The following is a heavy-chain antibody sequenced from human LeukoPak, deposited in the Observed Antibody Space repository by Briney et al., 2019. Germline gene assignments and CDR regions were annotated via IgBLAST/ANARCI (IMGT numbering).Heavy chain of an antibody. Sequence: SQTLSHTCAISGDSVSSNSAAWNWIRQSPSRGLEWLGRTYYRSKWYNDYAVSVKSRITINPDTSKNQVSLQLNSVTPEDTAVYYCARWEELRYYMDVWGKGTTVTVSS. J-gene: IGHJ6*03. CDR1: GDSVSSNSAA. CDR3: ARWEELRYYMDV. CDR2: TYYRSKWYN. D-gene: IGHD1-26*01. V-gene: IGHV6-1*01.